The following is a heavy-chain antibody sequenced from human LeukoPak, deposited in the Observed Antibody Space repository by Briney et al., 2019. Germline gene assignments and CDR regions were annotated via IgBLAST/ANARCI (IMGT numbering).Heavy chain of an antibody. Sequence: GGSLRLSCAASGFTFSSYGMHWVRQAPGKGLEWVAVIRYDGNPTYCADSVKGRFTISRDNAKNMVYMQMNSLRVEDTAVYYCAKDFTYGPDHWGQGTLVSVSS. D-gene: IGHD3-10*01. CDR1: GFTFSSYG. CDR3: AKDFTYGPDH. J-gene: IGHJ4*02. CDR2: IRYDGNPT. V-gene: IGHV3-30*02.